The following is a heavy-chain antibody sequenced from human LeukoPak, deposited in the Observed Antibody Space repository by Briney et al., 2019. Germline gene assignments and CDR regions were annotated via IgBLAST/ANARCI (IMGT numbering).Heavy chain of an antibody. CDR2: ISHSGST. CDR1: GGSFSGYY. J-gene: IGHJ5*02. CDR3: ARESYYYDSSGYYLRWFDP. V-gene: IGHV4-34*01. D-gene: IGHD3-22*01. Sequence: KPSETLSLTCAVYGGSFSGYYWSWIRQPPGKGLEWIGEISHSGSTNYNPSLKSRVTISVDTSKNQFSLKLSSVTAADTAVYYCARESYYYDSSGYYLRWFDPWGQGTLVTVSS.